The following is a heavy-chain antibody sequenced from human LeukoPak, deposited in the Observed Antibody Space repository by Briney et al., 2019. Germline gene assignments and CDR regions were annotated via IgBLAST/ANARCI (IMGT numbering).Heavy chain of an antibody. D-gene: IGHD4-11*01. Sequence: SETLSLTCSVSDDSITIYYWTWIRQPPGKGLEWIGYIDHTGTTNYNPSLNSRVTISRDTSKNHFSLQLSSVTAADTTVYFCARGRVSSSTWHSTYYYYFYMDVWGKGTTVTVSS. CDR3: ARGRVSSSTWHSTYYYYFYMDV. V-gene: IGHV4-59*01. CDR2: IDHTGTT. J-gene: IGHJ6*03. CDR1: DDSITIYY.